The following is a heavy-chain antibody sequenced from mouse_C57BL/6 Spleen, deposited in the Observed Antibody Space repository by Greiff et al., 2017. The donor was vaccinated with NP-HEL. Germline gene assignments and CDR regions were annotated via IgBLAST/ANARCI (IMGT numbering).Heavy chain of an antibody. CDR2: IDPSDSYT. CDR3: ARSDDYNWYFDV. J-gene: IGHJ1*03. Sequence: VQLQQPGAELVMPGASVKLSCKASGYTFTSYWMHWVKQRPGQGLEWIGEIDPSDSYTNYNQKFKGKSTLTVDKSSSTAYMQLSSLTSEDSAVYYCARSDDYNWYFDVWGTGTTVTVSS. D-gene: IGHD2-4*01. CDR1: GYTFTSYW. V-gene: IGHV1-69*01.